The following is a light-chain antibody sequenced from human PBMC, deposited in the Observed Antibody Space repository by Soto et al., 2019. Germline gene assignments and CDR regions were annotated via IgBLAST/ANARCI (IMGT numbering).Light chain of an antibody. CDR3: QHYNSYPWT. Sequence: DIQMIQSPSALSASVGDRVTITCRASQSISRRLAWYQQKPGKAPKLLIYDASSLESGFPEGFSGSGSGTQFTLTFSSLQPDDFATYYCQHYNSYPWTFGKGTKVDIK. CDR1: QSISRR. CDR2: DAS. J-gene: IGKJ1*01. V-gene: IGKV1-5*01.